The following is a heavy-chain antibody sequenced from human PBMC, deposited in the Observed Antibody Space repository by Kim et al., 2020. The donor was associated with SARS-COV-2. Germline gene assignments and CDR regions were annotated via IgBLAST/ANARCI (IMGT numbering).Heavy chain of an antibody. CDR3: ARWVVAPKYGMDV. CDR2: ISSNGGST. J-gene: IGHJ6*02. D-gene: IGHD2-15*01. Sequence: GGSLRLSCAASGFTFSSYAMHWVRQAPGKGLEYVSAISSNGGSTYYANSVKGRFTISRDNSKNTLYLQMGSLRAEDMAVYYCARWVVAPKYGMDVWGQGTTVTVSS. V-gene: IGHV3-64*01. CDR1: GFTFSSYA.